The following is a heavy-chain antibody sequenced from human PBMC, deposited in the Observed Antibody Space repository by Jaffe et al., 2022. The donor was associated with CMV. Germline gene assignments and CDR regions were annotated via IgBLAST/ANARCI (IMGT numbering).Heavy chain of an antibody. D-gene: IGHD6-19*01. V-gene: IGHV3-9*01. J-gene: IGHJ3*02. CDR2: ISWNSGSI. CDR1: GFTFDDYA. Sequence: EVQLVESGGGLVQPGRSLRLSCAASGFTFDDYAMHWVRQAPGKGLEWVSGISWNSGSIGYADSVKGRFTISRDNAKNSLYLQMNSLRAEDTALYYCAKDIRYSSGWDDAFDIWGQGTMVTVSS. CDR3: AKDIRYSSGWDDAFDI.